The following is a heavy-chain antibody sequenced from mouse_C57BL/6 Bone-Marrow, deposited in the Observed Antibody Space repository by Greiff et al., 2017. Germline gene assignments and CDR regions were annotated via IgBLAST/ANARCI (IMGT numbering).Heavy chain of an antibody. CDR1: GYTFTSYD. V-gene: IGHV1-85*01. CDR3: ARLEFDGSDGDWYFDV. J-gene: IGHJ1*03. D-gene: IGHD1-1*01. Sequence: VQLQQSGPELVKPGASVKLSCKASGYTFTSYDINWVKQRPGPGLEWIGWIYPRDGSTKYNEKFKGKATLTVDTSSSTAYMKLHSLTTEDSAVDICARLEFDGSDGDWYFDVWGTGTTVTVSS. CDR2: IYPRDGST.